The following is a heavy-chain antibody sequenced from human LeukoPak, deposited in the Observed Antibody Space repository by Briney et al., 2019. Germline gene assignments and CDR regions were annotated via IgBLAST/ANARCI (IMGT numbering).Heavy chain of an antibody. D-gene: IGHD6-19*01. CDR2: IYYSGST. CDR3: ATSGWYLLPGVY. CDR1: GGSISSYY. Sequence: SETQSLTCTVSGGSISSYYWSWIRQPPGKGLEWIGYIYYSGSTNYNPSLKSRVTISVDTSKNQFSLKLSSVTAADTAVYYCATSGWYLLPGVYWGQGTLVTVSS. J-gene: IGHJ4*02. V-gene: IGHV4-59*08.